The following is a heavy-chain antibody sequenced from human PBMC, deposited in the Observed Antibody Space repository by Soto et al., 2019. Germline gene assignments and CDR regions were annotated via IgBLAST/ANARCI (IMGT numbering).Heavy chain of an antibody. J-gene: IGHJ5*02. D-gene: IGHD3-22*01. V-gene: IGHV5-51*01. CDR1: GYRFTSYW. CDR3: ARKDKSGYFNWFDP. Sequence: GESLKISCRTSGYRFTSYWIAWVRQMPGKGLEWMGIIFPSDSDTRYSPSLQGQVTISADRSTSTVFLQWASLKASDTAVYFCARKDKSGYFNWFDPWGQGTLVTVSS. CDR2: IFPSDSDT.